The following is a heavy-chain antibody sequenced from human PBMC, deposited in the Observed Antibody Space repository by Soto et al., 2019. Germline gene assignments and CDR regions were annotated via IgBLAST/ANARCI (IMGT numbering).Heavy chain of an antibody. J-gene: IGHJ5*02. CDR2: IYHSGTT. CDR1: RSSIGDSGSS. D-gene: IGHD3-10*01. V-gene: IGHV4-30-2*01. Sequence: KASETLSLTCAVSRSSIGDSGSSWSWIRQPPGGGLEWIGYIYHSGTTFYNPSLKTRITMSLDWSNNQFSLTLNSMTAADTAVYYCARAQFYSGSGNYNNLMLDPWGQGCQVAVAS. CDR3: ARAQFYSGSGNYNNLMLDP.